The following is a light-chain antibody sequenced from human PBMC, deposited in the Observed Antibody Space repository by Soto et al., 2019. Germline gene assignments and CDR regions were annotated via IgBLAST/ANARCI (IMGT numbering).Light chain of an antibody. Sequence: DIQMPQSNSSLSASVGDRITITCRASQNISRYLNWYQHKPGKAPKLLINAASSLERGVPSRFSGGGSGTDFTLNISSLQPDDFATYYCQQNFRATPWTCGQGTKGDI. J-gene: IGKJ1*01. CDR1: QNISRY. CDR3: QQNFRATPWT. V-gene: IGKV1-39*01. CDR2: AAS.